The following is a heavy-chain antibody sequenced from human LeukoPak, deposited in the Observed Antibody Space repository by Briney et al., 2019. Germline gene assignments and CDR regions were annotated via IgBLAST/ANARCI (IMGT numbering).Heavy chain of an antibody. D-gene: IGHD6-13*01. CDR2: TSHNGNNK. Sequence: PGGSLRLSCTASGFTFSNFAIHWVRQAPGKGLEWVAVTSHNGNNKYYADSVKGRFTISRDNSKNTLYLQIDSLRAEDTAVYYCATRRYSSSWYGDYFDYWGQGTLVTVSS. CDR3: ATRRYSSSWYGDYFDY. J-gene: IGHJ4*02. V-gene: IGHV3-30-3*01. CDR1: GFTFSNFA.